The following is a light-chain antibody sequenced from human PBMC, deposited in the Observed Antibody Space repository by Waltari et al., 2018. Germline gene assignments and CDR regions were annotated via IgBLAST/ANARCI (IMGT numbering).Light chain of an antibody. CDR2: GAS. V-gene: IGKV3-15*01. CDR1: QSVSSN. CDR3: QQYNNWPPYT. Sequence: EIVMTQSPATLSVSPGERATLSCRASQSVSSNLAWYQQKPGQAPRLLIYGASTRATGIPARFSVSGSGTEFTLTISSMQSEDFAVYYCQQYNNWPPYTFGQGTKLEIK. J-gene: IGKJ2*01.